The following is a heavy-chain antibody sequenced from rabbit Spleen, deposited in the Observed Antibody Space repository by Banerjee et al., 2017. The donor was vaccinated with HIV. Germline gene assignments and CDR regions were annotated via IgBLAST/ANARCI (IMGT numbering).Heavy chain of an antibody. J-gene: IGHJ4*01. D-gene: IGHD4-1*01. CDR2: IYTDGSGDT. CDR3: ARETSSGWGIVSFYFTL. Sequence: QSLEESGGDLVKPGASLTLTCTASGFSFSSRYYMCWVRQAPGKGLEWIACIYTDGSGDTYAASWAKGRFTISKTSSTTMTLQMTSLTAADTATYFCARETSSGWGIVSFYFTLWGQGTLVTVS. CDR1: GFSFSSRYY. V-gene: IGHV1S40*01.